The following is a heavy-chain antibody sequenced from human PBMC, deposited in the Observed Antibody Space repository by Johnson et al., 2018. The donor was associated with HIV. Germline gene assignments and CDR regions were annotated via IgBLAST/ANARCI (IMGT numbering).Heavy chain of an antibody. V-gene: IGHV3-9*01. Sequence: EVQLVESGGGLIQPGGSLRLSCAASDFTVSGNYMSWVRQAPGKGLEWVSGIGWSSGVLAYADSVKCRFTISRDNAKNSLYLQLNSLRDEDTALYFCAKQQYCTNGVWCPFDIWGQGTMVIVSS. CDR3: AKQQYCTNGVWCPFDI. CDR1: DFTVSGNY. D-gene: IGHD2-8*01. CDR2: IGWSSGVL. J-gene: IGHJ3*02.